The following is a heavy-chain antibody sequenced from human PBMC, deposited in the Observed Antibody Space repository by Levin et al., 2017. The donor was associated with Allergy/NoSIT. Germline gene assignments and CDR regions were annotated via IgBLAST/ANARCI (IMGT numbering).Heavy chain of an antibody. J-gene: IGHJ6*03. CDR3: ATRAPYGSGSPYMDV. CDR2: FDPEDGET. CDR1: GYTLTELS. D-gene: IGHD3-10*01. V-gene: IGHV1-24*01. Sequence: ASVKVSCKVSGYTLTELSMHWVRQAPGKGLEWMGGFDPEDGETIYAQKFQGRVTMTEDTSTDTAYMELSSLRSEDTAVYYCATRAPYGSGSPYMDVWGKGTTVTVSS.